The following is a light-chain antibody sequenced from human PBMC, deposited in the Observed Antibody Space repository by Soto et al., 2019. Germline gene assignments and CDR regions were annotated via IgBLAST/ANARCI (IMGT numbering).Light chain of an antibody. V-gene: IGLV3-21*04. CDR3: QVWDSSSYHVV. Sequence: YELTQPPSVSVAPGKTARITCGGNNIGSKSVHWYQQKPGQAPVLVIYYHSDRPSGIPERFSGSNSGNTATLTISRVEAGDEADYYCQVWDSSSYHVVFGGGTKLTVL. CDR2: YHS. CDR1: NIGSKS. J-gene: IGLJ2*01.